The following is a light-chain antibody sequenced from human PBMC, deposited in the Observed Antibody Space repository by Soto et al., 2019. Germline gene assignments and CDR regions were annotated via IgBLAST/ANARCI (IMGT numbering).Light chain of an antibody. Sequence: DILLTQSPSTLSASVGDTVTITCRASQSRSRRAAWYQQKAGKRPSALFFDASTSEKGVPSRFSGSGSGTDFTLTISGLQPEDFATYYCHQYDGYPYTFGQGTKLEI. CDR1: QSRSRR. J-gene: IGKJ2*01. CDR2: DAS. V-gene: IGKV1-5*01. CDR3: HQYDGYPYT.